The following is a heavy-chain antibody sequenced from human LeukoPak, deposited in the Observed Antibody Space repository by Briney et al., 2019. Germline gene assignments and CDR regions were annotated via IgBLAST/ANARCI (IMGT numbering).Heavy chain of an antibody. CDR1: GFTFSRSW. D-gene: IGHD2-21*01. CDR2: IKQDGTSK. V-gene: IGHV3-7*02. J-gene: IGHJ4*02. Sequence: PGGSLRLSCAASGFTFSRSWMGWVRQAPEKGLEWVANIKQDGTSKYYVDSVMGLFTISRDNAENSVYLQMNSLSAGATAVYYCARHGDYCFDLWGPGTRVTVSS. CDR3: ARHGDYCFDL.